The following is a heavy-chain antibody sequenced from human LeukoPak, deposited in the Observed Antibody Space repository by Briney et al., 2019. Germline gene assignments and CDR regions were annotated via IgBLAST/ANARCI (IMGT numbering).Heavy chain of an antibody. D-gene: IGHD1-26*01. CDR3: ARRRDLYSGSYYPFDY. J-gene: IGHJ4*02. V-gene: IGHV5-51*01. CDR2: IYPGDSDT. Sequence: GESLKISCKGSGYSFTSYWIGWVRQMPGKGLEWMGIIYPGDSDTRYSPSFQGQVTISADKSVSTAYLQWSSLKASDTAMYYCARRRDLYSGSYYPFDYWGQGTLVTVSS. CDR1: GYSFTSYW.